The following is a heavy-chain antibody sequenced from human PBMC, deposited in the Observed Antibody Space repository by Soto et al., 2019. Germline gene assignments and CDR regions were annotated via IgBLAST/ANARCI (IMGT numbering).Heavy chain of an antibody. V-gene: IGHV1-3*01. CDR1: GYTFTSYA. J-gene: IGHJ6*03. CDR3: ARERGKYYGSGSPTYYMDV. D-gene: IGHD3-10*01. CDR2: INAGNGNT. Sequence: ASVKVSCKASGYTFTSYAMHWVRQAPGQRLEWMGWINAGNGNTKYSQKFQGRVTITRDTSASTAYMELSSLRSEDTAVYYCARERGKYYGSGSPTYYMDVWGKGTTVTVSS.